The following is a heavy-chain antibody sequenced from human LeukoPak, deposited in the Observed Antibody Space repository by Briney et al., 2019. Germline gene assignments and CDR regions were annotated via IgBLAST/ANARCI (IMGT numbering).Heavy chain of an antibody. CDR1: GFTFSTYA. V-gene: IGHV3-30-3*01. CDR2: ISYDVSNK. Sequence: GSLRLSCAASGFTFSTYAMHWVRQAPGKGLEWVSLISYDVSNKYYADSVKGRFTISRDNSKNTLYLQMNSLRTEDTAVYYCAKDLWQWLAIDYWGQGTLVTVSS. CDR3: AKDLWQWLAIDY. J-gene: IGHJ4*02. D-gene: IGHD6-19*01.